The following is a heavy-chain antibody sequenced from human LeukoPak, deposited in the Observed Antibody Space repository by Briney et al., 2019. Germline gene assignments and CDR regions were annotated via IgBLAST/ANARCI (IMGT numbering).Heavy chain of an antibody. CDR3: ARGGVDTAMGNDY. D-gene: IGHD5-18*01. Sequence: SETLSLTCAVYGGSFSGYYWSWIRQPPGKGLEWIGEINHSGGTNYNPSLKSRVTISVDTSKNQFSLKLSSVTAADTAVYYCARGGVDTAMGNDYWGQGTLVTVSS. CDR2: INHSGGT. J-gene: IGHJ4*02. CDR1: GGSFSGYY. V-gene: IGHV4-34*01.